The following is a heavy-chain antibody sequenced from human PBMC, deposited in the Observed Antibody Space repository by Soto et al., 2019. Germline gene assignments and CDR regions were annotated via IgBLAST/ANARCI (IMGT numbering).Heavy chain of an antibody. Sequence: GGSLRLSCAASGFTFSTYWMHWIRQVPGKGLEWVAVVSIGGSTHYADSVRGRFTISRDNSKNTLSLQMNSLTAEDTAVYFCAKRRGAGGHFDYWGQGALVTVSS. CDR3: AKRRGAGGHFDY. J-gene: IGHJ4*02. V-gene: IGHV3-23*01. D-gene: IGHD2-15*01. CDR1: GFTFSTYW. CDR2: VSIGGST.